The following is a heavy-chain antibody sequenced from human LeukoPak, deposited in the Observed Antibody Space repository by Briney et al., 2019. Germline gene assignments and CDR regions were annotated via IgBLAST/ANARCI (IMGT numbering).Heavy chain of an antibody. V-gene: IGHV3-21*01. Sequence: GGSLRRSCDASGFTFNTYNMIWLRPAPGQRLEWILSITSSSSYSLHADPGKGRITISTDNTKSSLDLQRQNLRAAAPAVYYFAREPYSRHYGNYYSYCTDVWGERTTVT. J-gene: IGHJ6*01. CDR3: AREPYSRHYGNYYSYCTDV. CDR1: GFTFNTYN. D-gene: IGHD3-22*01. CDR2: ITSSSSYS.